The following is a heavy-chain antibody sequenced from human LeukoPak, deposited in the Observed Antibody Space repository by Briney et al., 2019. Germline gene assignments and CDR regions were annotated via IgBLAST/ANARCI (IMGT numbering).Heavy chain of an antibody. Sequence: GGSLRLSCAASGFTFSSYGMHWVRQAPGKGLEWVAFIRYDGSNKYYADSVKGRFTISRDNSKNTLYLQMNSLRAEDTAVYYCAKATSYYDSSGYNDYRGQGTLVTVSS. CDR1: GFTFSSYG. J-gene: IGHJ4*02. D-gene: IGHD3-22*01. CDR2: IRYDGSNK. CDR3: AKATSYYDSSGYNDY. V-gene: IGHV3-30*02.